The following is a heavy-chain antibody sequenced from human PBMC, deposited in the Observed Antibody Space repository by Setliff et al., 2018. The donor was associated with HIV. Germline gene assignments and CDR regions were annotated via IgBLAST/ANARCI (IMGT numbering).Heavy chain of an antibody. D-gene: IGHD3-3*01. CDR2: FDPEDGET. V-gene: IGHV1-24*01. CDR1: GYTLTELS. J-gene: IGHJ5*02. CDR3: ACRSGFHVGLDA. Sequence: ASVKVSCKLSGYTLTELSRNWVRQAPGKGLEWMGGFDPEDGETIYAQKFQGRVTMTEDTSTDTAYMGLSSLRSEDTAVYYCACRSGFHVGLDAWGQGTLVTVSS.